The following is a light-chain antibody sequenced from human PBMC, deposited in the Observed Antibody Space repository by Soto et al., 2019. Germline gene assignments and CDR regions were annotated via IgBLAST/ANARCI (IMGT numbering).Light chain of an antibody. CDR1: QSISSW. CDR2: DAS. J-gene: IGKJ1*01. Sequence: DIQMTQSPSTLSASVGDRVTITCRASQSISSWLAWYQQKPGKAPKLLIYDASSLASGVPSRFSGSGSGTEFTLTISSLQADDFATYYCQQYNSYPWTFGQGTKVEIK. V-gene: IGKV1-5*01. CDR3: QQYNSYPWT.